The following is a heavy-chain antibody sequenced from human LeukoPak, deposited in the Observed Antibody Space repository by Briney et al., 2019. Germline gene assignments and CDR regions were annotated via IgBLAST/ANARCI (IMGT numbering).Heavy chain of an antibody. V-gene: IGHV3-21*01. Sequence: GGSLRLSCAASGFRFTTYSMNWVRQAPGKGLEWVSSISSDSNYVYYADSLKGRFTISRDNAKNSLYLQMISLRAEDTAVYYCARVAFGLYVMDVWGQGTTVTVSS. CDR1: GFRFTTYS. J-gene: IGHJ6*02. CDR3: ARVAFGLYVMDV. CDR2: ISSDSNYV. D-gene: IGHD3/OR15-3a*01.